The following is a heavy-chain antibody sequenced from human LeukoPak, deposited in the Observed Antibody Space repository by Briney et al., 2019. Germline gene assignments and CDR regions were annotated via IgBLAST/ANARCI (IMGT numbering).Heavy chain of an antibody. J-gene: IGHJ6*04. CDR3: ARVEVGMDPYYYYGMDV. Sequence: GASVKVSCKASGGTFSSYAISWVRQAPGQGLEWMGGIIPIFGTANYAQEFQGRVTITADKSTSTAYMELRSLRSDDTAVYYCARVEVGMDPYYYYGMDVWGKGTTVTVSS. D-gene: IGHD1-14*01. CDR2: IIPIFGTA. CDR1: GGTFSSYA. V-gene: IGHV1-69*06.